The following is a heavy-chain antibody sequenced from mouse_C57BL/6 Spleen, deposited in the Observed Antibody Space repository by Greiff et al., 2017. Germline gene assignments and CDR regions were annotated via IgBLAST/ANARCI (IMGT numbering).Heavy chain of an antibody. J-gene: IGHJ3*01. V-gene: IGHV1-80*01. CDR3: ASYDYDDWTWFAY. D-gene: IGHD2-4*01. Sequence: QVQLQQSGAELVKPGASVKISCKASGYAFSSDWMNWVKQRPGKGLEWIGQIYPGDGDTNYNGKFKGKATLTADKSSSTAYMQLSSLTSEDSAVYFCASYDYDDWTWFAYWGQGTLVTVSA. CDR2: IYPGDGDT. CDR1: GYAFSSDW.